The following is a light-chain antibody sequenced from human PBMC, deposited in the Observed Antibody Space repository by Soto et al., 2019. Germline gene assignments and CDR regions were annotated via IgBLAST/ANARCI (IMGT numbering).Light chain of an antibody. CDR2: GAS. Sequence: EIVVTQSPGTLSLSPGERATLSCRASQSVSSNYLAWYQQKPGQAPRLLIYGASSRASDIPDRFSGSGSGTDFTLIISTLEPEDFAMYYCQPYGSTPFTFGPGTKVDVK. J-gene: IGKJ3*01. V-gene: IGKV3-20*01. CDR3: QPYGSTPFT. CDR1: QSVSSNY.